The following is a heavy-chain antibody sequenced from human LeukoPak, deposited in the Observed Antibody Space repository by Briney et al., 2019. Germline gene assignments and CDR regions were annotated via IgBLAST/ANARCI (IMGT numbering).Heavy chain of an antibody. Sequence: SETLSLTCAVSGGSISSNNWWGWVRQPPGKGLEWIGEMYLGGTTNFNPSLKSRVTILIDKSKNQLSLQLTSVTAADTAVYYCAGLEGRYSTDWFYFFDYWGQGALVTVSS. J-gene: IGHJ4*02. CDR3: AGLEGRYSTDWFYFFDY. V-gene: IGHV4-4*02. D-gene: IGHD6-19*01. CDR1: GGSISSNNW. CDR2: MYLGGTT.